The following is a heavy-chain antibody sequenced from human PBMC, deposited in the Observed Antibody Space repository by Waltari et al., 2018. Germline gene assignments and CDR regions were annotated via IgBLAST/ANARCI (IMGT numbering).Heavy chain of an antibody. CDR3: ARACDMVQGVPSWSYFDL. V-gene: IGHV4-30-4*08. Sequence: QVQLQESGPGLVKPSQTLSLTCTVSGGSISSGDYYWSWIRQPPGKGLEWIGYIYYSGSTYYNPSLKSRVTISVDTSKNQFSLKLSSVTAADTAVYYCARACDMVQGVPSWSYFDLWGRGTLVTVSS. CDR2: IYYSGST. CDR1: GGSISSGDYY. J-gene: IGHJ2*01. D-gene: IGHD3-10*01.